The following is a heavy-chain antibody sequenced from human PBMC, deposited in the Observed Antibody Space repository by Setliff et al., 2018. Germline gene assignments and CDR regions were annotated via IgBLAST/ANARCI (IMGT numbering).Heavy chain of an antibody. CDR1: GESFSNNY. J-gene: IGHJ3*02. CDR2: IYHSGSS. Sequence: SETLSLTCSVYGESFSNNYWSWIRQSPGKGLEWIGSIYHSGSSYYNPSLRSRVTISVDTSKNQFSLILRSVTAADTAVYYCARGRMRGSCSGPSCTYDPFDIWGQGTPVTVSS. D-gene: IGHD2-2*01. CDR3: ARGRMRGSCSGPSCTYDPFDI. V-gene: IGHV4-34*01.